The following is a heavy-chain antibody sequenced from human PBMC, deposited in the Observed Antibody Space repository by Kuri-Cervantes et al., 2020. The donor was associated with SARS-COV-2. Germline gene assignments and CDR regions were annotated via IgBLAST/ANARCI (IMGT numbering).Heavy chain of an antibody. D-gene: IGHD1-26*01. CDR1: GGTFSSYA. CDR2: IIPIFGTA. J-gene: IGHJ3*02. CDR3: ARGTYSGSYVDAFDI. V-gene: IGHV1-69*05. Sequence: SVKVSCKASGGTFSSYAISWVRQAPGQGLEWMGGIIPIFGTANYAQKFQGRVTITTDESTSTAYMELSSLRSEDTAVYYCARGTYSGSYVDAFDIWGQGIMVTVSS.